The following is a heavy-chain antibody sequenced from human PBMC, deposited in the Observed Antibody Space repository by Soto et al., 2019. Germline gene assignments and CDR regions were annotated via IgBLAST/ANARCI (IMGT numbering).Heavy chain of an antibody. CDR2: IYYSGST. CDR1: GGSISGYY. CDR3: ARGGGTIFGVVPYYYMDV. V-gene: IGHV4-59*01. D-gene: IGHD3-3*01. J-gene: IGHJ6*03. Sequence: QVQLQESGPGLVKPSETLSLTCTVSGGSISGYYWSWIRQPPGKGLEWIGYIYYSGSTNYNPSLKSRVTISVDTSKNQFSLKLSSVTAADTAVYYCARGGGTIFGVVPYYYMDVWGKGTTVTVSS.